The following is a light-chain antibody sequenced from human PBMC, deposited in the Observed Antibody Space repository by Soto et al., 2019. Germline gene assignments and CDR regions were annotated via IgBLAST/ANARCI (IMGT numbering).Light chain of an antibody. V-gene: IGKV3-11*01. Sequence: EIVLTQSPATLSLSPGERATLSCRASQSVSSYLAWYQQKSGQAPRLLIYDASNRATGIPARFSGSGSWTDFTLTISSLVPEDFAVYYCQQRSNWPPYTFGQGTKLEIK. CDR3: QQRSNWPPYT. CDR2: DAS. CDR1: QSVSSY. J-gene: IGKJ2*01.